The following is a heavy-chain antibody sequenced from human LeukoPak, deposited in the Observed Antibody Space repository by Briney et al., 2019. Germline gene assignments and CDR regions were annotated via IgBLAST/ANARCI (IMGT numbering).Heavy chain of an antibody. Sequence: GGSLRLSCVASGFTFSTYSMNWVRQAPGKGLEWVSSISSSSSYIYYADSVKGRFTIPRDNAKNSLSLQMNSLRAEDTAVYYCARGRQNSGSYSDAFDSWGQGTVVTVSS. V-gene: IGHV3-21*01. CDR2: ISSSSSYI. J-gene: IGHJ3*02. CDR1: GFTFSTYS. CDR3: ARGRQNSGSYSDAFDS. D-gene: IGHD1-26*01.